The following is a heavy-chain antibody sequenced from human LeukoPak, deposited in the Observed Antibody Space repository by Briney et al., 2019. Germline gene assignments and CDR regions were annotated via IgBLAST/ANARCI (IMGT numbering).Heavy chain of an antibody. V-gene: IGHV3-21*01. CDR1: GFTFSSYS. D-gene: IGHD3-3*01. CDR2: ISSSSSYI. Sequence: TGGSLRLSCAASGFTFSSYSMNWVRQAPGKGLEWVSSISSSSSYIYYADSVKGRFTISRDNAKNSLYLQMNSLRAEDTAVYYCARGSHDFWSGYEYYYYYYYMDVWGKGTTVTVSS. CDR3: ARGSHDFWSGYEYYYYYYYMDV. J-gene: IGHJ6*03.